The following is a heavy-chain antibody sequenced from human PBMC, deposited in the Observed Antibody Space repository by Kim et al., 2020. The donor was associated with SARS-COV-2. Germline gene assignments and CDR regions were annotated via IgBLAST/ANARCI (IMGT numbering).Heavy chain of an antibody. CDR1: GFTFSSYE. D-gene: IGHD6-19*01. CDR3: ARKRSWLWVLDV. V-gene: IGHV3-48*03. Sequence: GGSLRLSCAASGFTFSSYEMNWVRQAPGKGLEWVSYISSSGSTIYYADSVKGRFTISRDNAKNSLYLQMNSLRAEDTAVYYCARKRSWLWVLDVCGQETTVTVSS. CDR2: ISSSGSTI. J-gene: IGHJ6*02.